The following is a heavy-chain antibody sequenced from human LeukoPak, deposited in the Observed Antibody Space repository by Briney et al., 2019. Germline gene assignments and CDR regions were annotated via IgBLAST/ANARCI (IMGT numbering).Heavy chain of an antibody. J-gene: IGHJ4*02. Sequence: GGSLRLSCAASGFTFSSYWMSWVRQAPGKGLDWVANIKEDGSEKYYVDSVKGRFTISRDNAKNSLYLQMNSLRAEDTAVYYCARVVPRGLGYYFDYGGQGPLVTVPS. CDR1: GFTFSSYW. D-gene: IGHD6-13*01. CDR2: IKEDGSEK. V-gene: IGHV3-7*01. CDR3: ARVVPRGLGYYFDY.